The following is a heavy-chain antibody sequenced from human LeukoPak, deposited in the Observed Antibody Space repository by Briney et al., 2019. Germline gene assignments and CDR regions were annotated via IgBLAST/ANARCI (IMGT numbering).Heavy chain of an antibody. D-gene: IGHD6-13*01. J-gene: IGHJ4*02. CDR2: ISSSSSYI. CDR1: GFTFSSYS. V-gene: IGHV3-21*01. Sequence: GGSLRLSCAASGFTFSSYSMNWVRQAPGKGLEWVSSISSSSSYIYYADSVKGRFTISRDNAKNSLYLQMNSLRAEDTAVYYCARGGSIAAAGNFDYWGQGTLVTVSS. CDR3: ARGGSIAAAGNFDY.